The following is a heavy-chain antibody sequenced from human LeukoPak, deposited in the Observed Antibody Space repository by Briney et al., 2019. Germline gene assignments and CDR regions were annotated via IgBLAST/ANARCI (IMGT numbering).Heavy chain of an antibody. D-gene: IGHD2-15*01. CDR1: GYTLTELS. J-gene: IGHJ5*02. CDR3: ATDFPDPYCSGGSCYSFDP. CDR2: FDPEDGET. V-gene: IGHV1-24*01. Sequence: ASVKVSCKVSGYTLTELSMHWVRQAPGKGLEWMGGFDPEDGETIYAQKFQGRVTMTEDTSTDTAYVELSSLRSEDTAVYYCATDFPDPYCSGGSCYSFDPWGQGTLVTVSS.